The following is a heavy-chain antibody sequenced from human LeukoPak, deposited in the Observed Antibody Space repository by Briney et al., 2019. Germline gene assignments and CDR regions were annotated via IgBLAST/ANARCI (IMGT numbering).Heavy chain of an antibody. CDR1: GYTFTSYG. J-gene: IGHJ5*02. CDR2: ISAYNGNT. Sequence: ASVKVSCKASGYTFTSYGISWVRQSPGQGLEWMGWISAYNGNTNYARKLQGRVTMTTDTSTSTAYMELRSLRSDDTAVYYCARENGGRKGAWFDPWGERTLVTVSS. CDR3: ARENGGRKGAWFDP. V-gene: IGHV1-18*01. D-gene: IGHD4-23*01.